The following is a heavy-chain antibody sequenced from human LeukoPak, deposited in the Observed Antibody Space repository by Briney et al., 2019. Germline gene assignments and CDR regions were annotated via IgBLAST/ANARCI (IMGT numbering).Heavy chain of an antibody. V-gene: IGHV3-9*01. J-gene: IGHJ4*02. CDR1: GFTFNEYA. Sequence: PGGSLRLSCAATGFTFNEYAMHWVRQAPGKGLEWVSSISWNSDSIAYADSVRGQFTISRDNAKTSLYLQMNSLRPGDTALYYCTKDKGIINGFYYFDSWGQGTLVAVSS. CDR2: ISWNSDSI. CDR3: TKDKGIINGFYYFDS. D-gene: IGHD3-10*01.